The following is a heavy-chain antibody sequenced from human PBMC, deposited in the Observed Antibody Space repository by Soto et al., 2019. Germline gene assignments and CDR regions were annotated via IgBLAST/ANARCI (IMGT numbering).Heavy chain of an antibody. V-gene: IGHV1-3*01. D-gene: IGHD6-13*01. J-gene: IGHJ5*02. Sequence: QDQLVQSGTEVKKPGASVKVSCKASGYTFNSYGIHWVRQAPGQRLEWMGWINAANGDTKYSPKFQCRVTITRDPSASTAYMELSSLRSEDTAVYYCVRRHVSATGIDWFDPWGQGTLVTVSS. CDR1: GYTFNSYG. CDR2: INAANGDT. CDR3: VRRHVSATGIDWFDP.